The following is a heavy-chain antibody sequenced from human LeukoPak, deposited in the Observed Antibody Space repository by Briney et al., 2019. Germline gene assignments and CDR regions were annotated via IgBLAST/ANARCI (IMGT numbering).Heavy chain of an antibody. CDR3: ASGGTMVRGVQGLFDY. V-gene: IGHV3-64*01. CDR1: GFTFSSYA. Sequence: GGSLRLSCAASGFTFSSYAMHWVRQAPGKGLEYVSAISSNGGSTYYANSVKGRFTISRDNSKNTLYLQMGSLRAEDMAVYYCASGGTMVRGVQGLFDYWGQGTLVTVSS. D-gene: IGHD3-10*01. CDR2: ISSNGGST. J-gene: IGHJ4*02.